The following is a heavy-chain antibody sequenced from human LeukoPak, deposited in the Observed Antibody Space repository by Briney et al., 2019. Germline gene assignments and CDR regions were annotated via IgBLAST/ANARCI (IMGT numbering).Heavy chain of an antibody. CDR3: ARGQYYYDSSGYSNYYYYMDV. V-gene: IGHV1-8*02. CDR2: MNPNSGNT. D-gene: IGHD3-22*01. Sequence: ASVKVSCKASGGTFSSYAISWVRQAPGQGLEWMGWMNPNSGNTGYAQKFQGRVTMTRNTSISTAYMELSSLRSEDTAVYYCARGQYYYDSSGYSNYYYYMDVWGKGTTVTVSS. CDR1: GGTFSSYA. J-gene: IGHJ6*03.